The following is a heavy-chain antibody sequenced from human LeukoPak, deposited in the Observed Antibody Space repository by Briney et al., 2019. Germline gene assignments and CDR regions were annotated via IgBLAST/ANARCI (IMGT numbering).Heavy chain of an antibody. V-gene: IGHV3-23*01. D-gene: IGHD3-10*01. CDR1: GFTFSSYA. CDR2: ISGSGGST. Sequence: PGGSLRLSCAASGFTFSSYAMSWVRQVPGKGLEWVSAISGSGGSTYYADSVKGRFTISRDNSKNTLYLQMNSLRAEDTAVYYCAKSRYGSGSYYNEKPEQPVDYWGQGTLVTVSS. J-gene: IGHJ4*02. CDR3: AKSRYGSGSYYNEKPEQPVDY.